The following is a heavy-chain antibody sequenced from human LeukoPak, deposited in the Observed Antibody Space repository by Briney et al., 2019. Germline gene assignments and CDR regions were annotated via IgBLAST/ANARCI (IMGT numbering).Heavy chain of an antibody. CDR3: ARGRIAARRVPFAY. V-gene: IGHV4-34*01. D-gene: IGHD6-6*01. J-gene: IGHJ4*02. CDR2: INHSGRT. CDR1: GGSFSGYY. Sequence: SETLSLTCAVYGGSFSGYYWSWIRQPPWKGLEWIGEINHSGRTNYNPSLKSRVTISVDTSKNQFSLKLSSVTAADTAVYYCARGRIAARRVPFAYWGQGTLVTVSS.